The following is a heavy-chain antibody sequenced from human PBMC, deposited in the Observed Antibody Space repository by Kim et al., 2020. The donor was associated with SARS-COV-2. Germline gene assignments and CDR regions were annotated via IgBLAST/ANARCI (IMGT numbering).Heavy chain of an antibody. V-gene: IGHV3-21*01. Sequence: GGSLRLSCAASGFTFSSYSMNWVRQAPGKGLEWVSSISVGSTYMYYADSVKGRFTISRDNAKNSLYLQMNSLRAEDTAVYYCARDLPAPWACMDVWGQGTTVIVSS. CDR3: ARDLPAPWACMDV. CDR2: ISVGSTYM. J-gene: IGHJ6*02. CDR1: GFTFSSYS. D-gene: IGHD2-2*01.